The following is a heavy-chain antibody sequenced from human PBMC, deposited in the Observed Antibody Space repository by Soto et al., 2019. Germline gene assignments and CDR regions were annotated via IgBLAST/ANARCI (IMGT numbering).Heavy chain of an antibody. V-gene: IGHV1-18*01. CDR3: ARGVGSGSYYNQYNWFDP. D-gene: IGHD3-10*01. CDR2: INGYNGNT. Sequence: ASVKVSCKASGYTFTSYGISWVRQAPGQWLEWMGWINGYNGNTNYAQKLQGRVTMTTDTSTSTAYMELRSLRSDDTAVYYCARGVGSGSYYNQYNWFDPWGQGTLVTVSS. J-gene: IGHJ5*02. CDR1: GYTFTSYG.